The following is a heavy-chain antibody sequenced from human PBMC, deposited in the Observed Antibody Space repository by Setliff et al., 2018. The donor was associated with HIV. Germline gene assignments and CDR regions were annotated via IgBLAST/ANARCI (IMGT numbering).Heavy chain of an antibody. D-gene: IGHD4-17*01. J-gene: IGHJ5*02. Sequence: ASVKVSCKASGYSFINYGISWVRQAPGQGLEWMGWINANSGSPTYAQAFTGRFLFSVDTVVATAYLQINNLKTEDTAVYYCARGLYGDYGGDLNWLDPWGHGTRVTVSS. CDR3: ARGLYGDYGGDLNWLDP. CDR2: INANSGSP. V-gene: IGHV7-4-1*02. CDR1: GYSFINYG.